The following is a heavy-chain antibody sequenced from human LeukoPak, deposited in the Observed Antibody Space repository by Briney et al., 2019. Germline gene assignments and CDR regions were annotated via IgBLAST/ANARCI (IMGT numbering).Heavy chain of an antibody. CDR1: GFTFSSYW. V-gene: IGHV3-74*01. Sequence: GGSLRLSCAASGFTFSSYWMSWVRQAPGKGLVWVSRINTDGSITNYADSVKGRFSISRDNAKNTLYLQMSSLRAEDTAVYYCARDRGPRTGFMVREAYDYWGQGTLVTVSS. CDR2: INTDGSIT. J-gene: IGHJ4*02. D-gene: IGHD3-10*01. CDR3: ARDRGPRTGFMVREAYDY.